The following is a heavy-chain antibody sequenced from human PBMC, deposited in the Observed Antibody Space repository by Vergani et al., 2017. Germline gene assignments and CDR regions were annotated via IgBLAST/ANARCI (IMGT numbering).Heavy chain of an antibody. CDR1: GYTFTSYY. D-gene: IGHD3-10*01. Sequence: QVQLVQSGAEVKKPGASVKVSCKASGYTFTSYYMHWVRQAPGKELEWIGYMYHSGSTNYNPSLETRVTISGDTSKNQFSLKLNSVTAADTAVYYCGIVADFYGLGSRLLDLWGQGILVTVSS. V-gene: IGHV4-59*07. J-gene: IGHJ5*02. CDR2: MYHSGST. CDR3: GIVADFYGLGSRLLDL.